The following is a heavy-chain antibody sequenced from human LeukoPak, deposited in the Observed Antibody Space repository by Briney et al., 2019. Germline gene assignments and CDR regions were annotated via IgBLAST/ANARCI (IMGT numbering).Heavy chain of an antibody. CDR3: ARDPTWGRRAAAGIDY. CDR2: IWYDGSNK. J-gene: IGHJ4*02. D-gene: IGHD6-13*01. V-gene: IGHV3-33*08. CDR1: GFTFSSYG. Sequence: GGSLRLSCAASGFTFSSYGMHWVRHAPGKGLEWVAVIWYDGSNKYYTDSVKGRFTISRDNSKNTLYLQMNSLRAEDTAVYYCARDPTWGRRAAAGIDYWGQGTLVTVSS.